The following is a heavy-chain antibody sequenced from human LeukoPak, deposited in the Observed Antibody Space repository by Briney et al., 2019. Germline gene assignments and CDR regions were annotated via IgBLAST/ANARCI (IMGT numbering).Heavy chain of an antibody. D-gene: IGHD1-26*01. Sequence: SETLSLTCTVSGGSISAYYWSWIRQPPGKGLEWIGYIYYSGGTNYKPSLKSRVTISVDTSKNQFSLKLSSVTAADTAVYYCAGELLPAGGYFDYWGQGTLVTVSS. CDR3: AGELLPAGGYFDY. V-gene: IGHV4-59*08. CDR1: GGSISAYY. J-gene: IGHJ4*02. CDR2: IYYSGGT.